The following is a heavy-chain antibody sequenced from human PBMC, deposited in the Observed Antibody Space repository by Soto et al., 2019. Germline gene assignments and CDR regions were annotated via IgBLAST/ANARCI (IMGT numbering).Heavy chain of an antibody. V-gene: IGHV3-23*01. CDR2: ISGSGGNT. D-gene: IGHD3-9*01. CDR3: AREGVGSTGYFGYYGLDV. J-gene: IGHJ6*02. CDR1: GFTFNTYS. Sequence: EVQLLESGGGLVQPRGSLRLSCAASGFTFNTYSMSWVRQAPGKGLEWVSAISGSGGNTFYADSVKGRFTISRDNSKNTLYLQMNTLRAEDTAVYYCAREGVGSTGYFGYYGLDVWGQGTTVTVSS.